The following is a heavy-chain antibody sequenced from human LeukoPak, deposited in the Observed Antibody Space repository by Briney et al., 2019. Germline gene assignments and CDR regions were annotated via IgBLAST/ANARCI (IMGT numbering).Heavy chain of an antibody. D-gene: IGHD6-13*01. CDR3: ARGGASGAAALNFLVYYYYYGMDV. J-gene: IGHJ6*02. CDR2: IYYSGST. V-gene: IGHV4-59*01. CDR1: GGSISSYY. Sequence: SETLSLTCTVSGGSISSYYWSWIRQPPGKVLEWIGYIYYSGSTNYNPSLKSRVTISVDTSKNQFSLKLSSVTAADTAVYYCARGGASGAAALNFLVYYYYYGMDVWGQGTTVTVSS.